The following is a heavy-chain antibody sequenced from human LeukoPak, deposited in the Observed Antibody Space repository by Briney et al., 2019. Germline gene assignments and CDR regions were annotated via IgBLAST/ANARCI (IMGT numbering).Heavy chain of an antibody. CDR3: ARQIASSGYLPWAFDI. Sequence: SETLSLTCTVSGGSITSGNYYWGWIRQPPGKGLEWIGGIFFTGSTYYSPSLKSRVTISVGTSTTQFSLKLTSVTAADTAVYYRARQIASSGYLPWAFDIWGQGTVVTVSS. CDR2: IFFTGST. V-gene: IGHV4-39*01. D-gene: IGHD3-22*01. J-gene: IGHJ3*02. CDR1: GGSITSGNYY.